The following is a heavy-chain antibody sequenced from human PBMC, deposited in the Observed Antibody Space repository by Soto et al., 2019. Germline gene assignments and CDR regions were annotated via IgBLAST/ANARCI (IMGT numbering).Heavy chain of an antibody. CDR2: IWYDGSNQ. V-gene: IGHV3-33*01. CDR3: ARDGEVGATRYFDY. D-gene: IGHD2-15*01. J-gene: IGHJ4*02. CDR1: SFIFSNYG. Sequence: PGGSLRPSCAASSFIFSNYGMHWVRQAPGKGLEWVAVIWYDGSNQYYAESVKGRFNISRDNSKNTLYLEMNSLGAEDMAVYYCARDGEVGATRYFDYWGQGTLVTVSS.